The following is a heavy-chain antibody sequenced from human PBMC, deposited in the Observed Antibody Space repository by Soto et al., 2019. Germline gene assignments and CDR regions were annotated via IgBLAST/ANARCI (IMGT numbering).Heavy chain of an antibody. CDR2: IYYSGST. V-gene: IGHV4-39*01. J-gene: IGHJ3*02. D-gene: IGHD3-22*01. Sequence: SETLSLTCTVTGGSISRSHNFWGWIRQPPGKGLEWIGSIYYSGSTYYNPSLKSRVTISVDTSKNQFSLKLSSVTAADTAVYYCARCDSSGYYHDAFDIWGQGTMVTVSS. CDR3: ARCDSSGYYHDAFDI. CDR1: GGSISRSHNF.